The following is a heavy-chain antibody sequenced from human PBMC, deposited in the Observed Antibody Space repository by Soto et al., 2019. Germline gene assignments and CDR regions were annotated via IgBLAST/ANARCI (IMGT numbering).Heavy chain of an antibody. CDR2: ISGSGVST. D-gene: IGHD6-13*01. V-gene: IGHV3-23*01. CDR1: GFTFSSYA. J-gene: IGHJ6*02. CDR3: ARAGYSSSWYAGEYYYGMDV. Sequence: GGSLRLSCAASGFTFSSYAMSWVRQAPGKGLEWVSAISGSGVSTYYADSVKGRFTISRDNAKNSLYLQMNSLRAEDTAVYYCARAGYSSSWYAGEYYYGMDVWGQGTTVTVSS.